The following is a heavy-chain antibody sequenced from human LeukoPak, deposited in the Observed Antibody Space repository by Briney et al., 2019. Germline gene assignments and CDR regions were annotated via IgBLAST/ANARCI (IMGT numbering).Heavy chain of an antibody. CDR1: GGSISSGGYY. Sequence: SQTLSLTCTVSGGSISSGGYYWSRIRQHPGKGLEWIGYIYYSGSTYYNPSLKSRVTISVDTSKNQFSLKLSSVTAADTAVYYCARKESGQLVRGAFDIWGQGTMVTVSS. D-gene: IGHD6-6*01. V-gene: IGHV4-31*03. J-gene: IGHJ3*02. CDR2: IYYSGST. CDR3: ARKESGQLVRGAFDI.